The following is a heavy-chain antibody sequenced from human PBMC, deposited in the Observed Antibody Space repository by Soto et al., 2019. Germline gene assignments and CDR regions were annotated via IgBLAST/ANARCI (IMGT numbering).Heavy chain of an antibody. CDR2: SFYSGIP. V-gene: IGHV4-39*01. D-gene: IGHD3-3*01. Sequence: SETLSLTCTVSGGSISSSSYFWGWIRQPPGKGLEWIGSSFYSGIPYKNPALKGRVTIFVDTSKNQFSLKLSSVTAADTAVYYCARHATIFGVVSHFDFWGQGTLVTVSS. J-gene: IGHJ4*02. CDR3: ARHATIFGVVSHFDF. CDR1: GGSISSSSYF.